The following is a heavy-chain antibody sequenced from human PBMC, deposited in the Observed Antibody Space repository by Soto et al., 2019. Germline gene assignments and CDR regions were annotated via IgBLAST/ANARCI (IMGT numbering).Heavy chain of an antibody. V-gene: IGHV1-69*06. J-gene: IGHJ5*02. CDR2: IIPIFGTA. CDR1: GGTFSSYA. CDR3: ARYYDSSGYYYGGWFDP. Sequence: ASVKVSCKASGGTFSSYAISWVRQAPGQGLEWMGGIIPIFGTANYAQKFQGRVTITADKSTSTAYMELSSLRSEDTAVYYCARYYDSSGYYYGGWFDPWGQGTLVTVSS. D-gene: IGHD3-22*01.